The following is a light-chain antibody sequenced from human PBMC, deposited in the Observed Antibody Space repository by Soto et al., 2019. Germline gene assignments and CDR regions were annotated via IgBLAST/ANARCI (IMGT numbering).Light chain of an antibody. CDR3: QQLNSYPIT. V-gene: IGKV1-5*01. J-gene: IGKJ5*01. Sequence: DVPITQSRSTLYGSVIDRVTISCRASQTISSWLAWYQQKPGKAPNLLIYEASILQRGVPSRFSGSNSGTDFTLTISSLQAEDFATYYCQQLNSYPITFGQGTRLEIK. CDR1: QTISSW. CDR2: EAS.